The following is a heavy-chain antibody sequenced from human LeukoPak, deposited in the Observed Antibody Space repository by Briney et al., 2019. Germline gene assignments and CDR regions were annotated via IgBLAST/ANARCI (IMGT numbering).Heavy chain of an antibody. Sequence: ASVKVSCKASGYTFTSYAMHWVRQAPGQRLEWMGWINTGNGNTKYSQKFQGRVTITRDTSASTAYLELTSLRPEDTAVYYCARFSGAFDIWGQGTMVTVSS. CDR2: INTGNGNT. CDR1: GYTFTSYA. V-gene: IGHV1-3*04. CDR3: ARFSGAFDI. J-gene: IGHJ3*02. D-gene: IGHD1-26*01.